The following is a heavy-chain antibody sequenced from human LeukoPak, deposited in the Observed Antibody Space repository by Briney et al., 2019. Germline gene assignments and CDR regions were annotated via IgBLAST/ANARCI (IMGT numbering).Heavy chain of an antibody. J-gene: IGHJ3*02. D-gene: IGHD6-13*01. V-gene: IGHV4-31*03. CDR1: GGSISSGGYY. CDR2: IYYSGST. CDR3: ASIAAAGNGAFDI. Sequence: SETLSLTCTVSGGSISSGGYYWSWIRQHPGKGLEWIGYIYYSGSTYYNPPLKSRVTISVDTSKDQFSLKLSSVTAADTAVYYCASIAAAGNGAFDIWGQGTMVTVSS.